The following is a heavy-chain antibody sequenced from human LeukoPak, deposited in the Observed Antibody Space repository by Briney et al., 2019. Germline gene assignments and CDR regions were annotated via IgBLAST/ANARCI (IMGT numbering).Heavy chain of an antibody. CDR1: GFTFSSYG. D-gene: IGHD6-13*01. CDR3: AKDRLPEYYYSSSWYYFDY. Sequence: PGGSLRLSCAASGFTFSSYGMHWVRQAPGKGLEWVAVIWYDGSNKYYADSVKGRFTISRDNCKNTLYLQMNSLRAEDTAVYYCAKDRLPEYYYSSSWYYFDYWGQGTLVTVSS. J-gene: IGHJ4*02. V-gene: IGHV3-33*06. CDR2: IWYDGSNK.